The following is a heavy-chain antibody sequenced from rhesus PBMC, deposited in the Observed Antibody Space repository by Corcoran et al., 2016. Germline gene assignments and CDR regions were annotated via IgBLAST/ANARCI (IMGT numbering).Heavy chain of an antibody. CDR2: IYGSSTNT. V-gene: IGHV4S10*01. J-gene: IGHJ4*01. CDR3: ARDIWAPVVFTARGVGLYFDY. D-gene: IGHD2-27*01. Sequence: QVQLQESGPGVVKPSETLSLTCAVSGGSISDSYRWSWIRQPPGKGLEWIGYIYGSSTNTNYNPSLKSRVTISNDTSKNQFSLKLSSVTAADTAVYYCARDIWAPVVFTARGVGLYFDYWGQGDLVTVSS. CDR1: GGSISDSYR.